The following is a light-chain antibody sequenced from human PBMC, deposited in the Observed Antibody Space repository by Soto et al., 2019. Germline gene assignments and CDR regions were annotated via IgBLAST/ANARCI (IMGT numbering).Light chain of an antibody. Sequence: EIVLTQSPGTLSLSPGERATLFCRASQSVSTYLAWYQQKPGQAPRLLIYDASTRATGIPDRFSGSGSGTDFTLTISRLEPEDFAVYYCQQYGSSPPGLTFGGGTKVDIK. CDR2: DAS. CDR3: QQYGSSPPGLT. J-gene: IGKJ4*01. V-gene: IGKV3-20*01. CDR1: QSVSTY.